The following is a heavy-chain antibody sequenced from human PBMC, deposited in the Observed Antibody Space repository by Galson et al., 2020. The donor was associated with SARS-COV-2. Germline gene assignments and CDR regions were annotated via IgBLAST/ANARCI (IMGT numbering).Heavy chain of an antibody. CDR2: ISAYSGNT. J-gene: IGHJ4*02. Sequence: GESLKISCKASGYTLTSYGISWVRQAPGQGLEWMGWISAYSGNTNYAQKFQGRVTMTTDTSTNTAYMELRSLTSDDTAVYYCARFGMRAWFGDYYYFDYWGQGTLVSVSS. D-gene: IGHD3-10*01. CDR3: ARFGMRAWFGDYYYFDY. V-gene: IGHV1-18*01. CDR1: GYTLTSYG.